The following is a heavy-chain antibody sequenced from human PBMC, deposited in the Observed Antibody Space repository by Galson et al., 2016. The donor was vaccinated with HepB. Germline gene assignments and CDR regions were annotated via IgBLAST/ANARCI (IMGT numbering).Heavy chain of an antibody. Sequence: SLRLSCAASGFTFSVYEMNWVRLAPGKGPEWISYIDDRSRTTLYADSVRGRFTISGDNAKNSLFLQMNNLRVEDSAVYYCATLELRPPTEYWGQGTLVTVSS. V-gene: IGHV3-48*03. CDR2: IDDRSRTT. D-gene: IGHD3-16*01. CDR3: ATLELRPPTEY. J-gene: IGHJ4*02. CDR1: GFTFSVYE.